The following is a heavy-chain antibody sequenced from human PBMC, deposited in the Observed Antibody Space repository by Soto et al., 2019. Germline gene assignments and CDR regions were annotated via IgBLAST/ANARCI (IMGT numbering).Heavy chain of an antibody. Sequence: PGGSLRLSCAASGFTFSSYSMNWVRQAPWKGLEWVSSISSSSSYIYYADSVKGRFTISRDNAKNSLYLQMNSLRAEDTAVYYCAREGSVMVRGVITTTIDYWGQGTLVTVSS. J-gene: IGHJ4*02. D-gene: IGHD3-10*01. CDR3: AREGSVMVRGVITTTIDY. V-gene: IGHV3-21*01. CDR1: GFTFSSYS. CDR2: ISSSSSYI.